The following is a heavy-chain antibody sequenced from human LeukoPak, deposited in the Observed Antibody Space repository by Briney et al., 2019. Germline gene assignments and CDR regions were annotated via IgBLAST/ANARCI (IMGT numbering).Heavy chain of an antibody. CDR3: ARDSSAYTRHFDY. CDR2: ISAYNGNT. D-gene: IGHD3-22*01. CDR1: GYIFVNFG. V-gene: IGHV1-18*01. J-gene: IGHJ4*02. Sequence: ASVKVSCKASGYIFVNFGISWVRQAPRQGLEWVGWISAYNGNTNYAQKFRGRLTMTTDTSTNTAYMELRNLGSDDTAMYFCARDSSAYTRHFDYWGQGSLVTVSS.